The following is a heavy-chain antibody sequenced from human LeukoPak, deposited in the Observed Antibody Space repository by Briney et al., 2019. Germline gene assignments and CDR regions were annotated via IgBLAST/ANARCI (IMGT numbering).Heavy chain of an antibody. Sequence: GGSLRLSCAASGFTFSSYAMHWVRQAPGKGLEWVAVISYDGSNKYYADSVKGRFTISRDNSKNTLYLQMNSLRAEDTAVYYCASLDSSGYYPYLLNHYYYGMDVWGQGTTVTVSS. CDR3: ASLDSSGYYPYLLNHYYYGMDV. CDR1: GFTFSSYA. D-gene: IGHD3-22*01. V-gene: IGHV3-30-3*01. J-gene: IGHJ6*02. CDR2: ISYDGSNK.